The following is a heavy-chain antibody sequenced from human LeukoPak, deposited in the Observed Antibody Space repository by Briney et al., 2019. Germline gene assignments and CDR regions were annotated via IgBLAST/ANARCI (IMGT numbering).Heavy chain of an antibody. CDR1: GFNFANHA. D-gene: IGHD2-21*02. Sequence: PGGSLRLSCAASGFNFANHAMSWVRQTPGKGLEWVSAISGGGDITYYADSVTGRLTISRDNSKDTLFLQMHSLRPGDTAVYYCVREDTPATANYWGQGTLVTIS. CDR3: VREDTPATANY. V-gene: IGHV3-23*01. CDR2: ISGGGDIT. J-gene: IGHJ4*02.